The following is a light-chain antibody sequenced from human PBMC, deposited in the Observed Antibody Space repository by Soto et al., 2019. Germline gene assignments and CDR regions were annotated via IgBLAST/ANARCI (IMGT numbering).Light chain of an antibody. CDR3: LLSYGNVAV. Sequence: QSVVTQEPSLTVSPGGTVTLTCGSSTGAVTGTHYAYWFQQKPGQAPRTLIYDTNDKRSWTPVRFSGSLLGDKAALTLSGAQPEDEAEYYCLLSYGNVAVFGGGTKLTVL. CDR2: DTN. CDR1: TGAVTGTHY. V-gene: IGLV7-46*01. J-gene: IGLJ3*02.